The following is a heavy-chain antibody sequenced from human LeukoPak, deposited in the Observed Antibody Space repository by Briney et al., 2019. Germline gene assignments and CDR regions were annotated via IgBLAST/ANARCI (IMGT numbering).Heavy chain of an antibody. Sequence: SETLSLTCTVSGGSISSYYWSWIQQPPGKGLEWIGYIYYSGSTNYNPSLKSRVTISVDTSKNQFSLKLSSVTAADTAVYYCARVLGSGWFLDRWGQGTLVTVSS. V-gene: IGHV4-59*01. CDR2: IYYSGST. CDR1: GGSISSYY. J-gene: IGHJ5*02. CDR3: ARVLGSGWFLDR. D-gene: IGHD6-19*01.